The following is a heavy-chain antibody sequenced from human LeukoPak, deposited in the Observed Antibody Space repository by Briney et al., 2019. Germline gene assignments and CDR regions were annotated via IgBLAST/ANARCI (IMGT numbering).Heavy chain of an antibody. V-gene: IGHV4-39*01. CDR2: IYYTGST. Sequence: SETLSLTCTVSGGSIGSSSYYWGWIRQPPGKGLEWIGNIYYTGSTYYDPSLKSRVTISVDTSKDQFSLKLSSVTAADTAVYYCARLGHGGNFVDYWGQGTLVTVSS. D-gene: IGHD4-23*01. J-gene: IGHJ4*02. CDR1: GGSIGSSSYY. CDR3: ARLGHGGNFVDY.